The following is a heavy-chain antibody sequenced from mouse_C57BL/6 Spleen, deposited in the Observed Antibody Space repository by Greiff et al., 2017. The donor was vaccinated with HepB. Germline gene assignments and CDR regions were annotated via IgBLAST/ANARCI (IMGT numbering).Heavy chain of an antibody. J-gene: IGHJ3*01. Sequence: VQLQQSGPELVKPGASVKISCKASGYSFTGYYMNWVKQSPEKSLEWIGEINPSTGGTTYNQKFKAKATLTVDKSSSTAYMQLKSLTSEDSAVYYCAREGSSPAWFAYWGQGTLVTVSA. D-gene: IGHD1-1*01. V-gene: IGHV1-42*01. CDR3: AREGSSPAWFAY. CDR1: GYSFTGYY. CDR2: INPSTGGT.